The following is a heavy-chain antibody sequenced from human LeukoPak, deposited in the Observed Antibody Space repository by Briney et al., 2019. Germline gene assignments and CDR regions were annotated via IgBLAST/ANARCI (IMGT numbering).Heavy chain of an antibody. D-gene: IGHD3-10*01. Sequence: SETLSLTCAVYGGSFSGYYWSWIRQPPGKGLEWIGEINHSGSTNYNPSPKSRVTISVDTSKNQFSLNLTSVTAADTAVYYCARDYTITMADYYYMDVWGKGTTVTISS. CDR1: GGSFSGYY. CDR2: INHSGST. CDR3: ARDYTITMADYYYMDV. V-gene: IGHV4-34*01. J-gene: IGHJ6*03.